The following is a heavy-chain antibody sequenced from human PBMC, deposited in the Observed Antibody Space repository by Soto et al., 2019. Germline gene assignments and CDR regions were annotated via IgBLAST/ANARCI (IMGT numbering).Heavy chain of an antibody. Sequence: GGSLRLSCAASGFTFSSYGMHWVRQAPGKGLEWVAVIWYDGSNKYYADSEKGRFTISRDNSKNTLYLQMNSLRAEDTAVYYCARERDMYYYDSSGYFFDYWGQGTLVTVSS. J-gene: IGHJ4*02. CDR2: IWYDGSNK. V-gene: IGHV3-33*01. CDR1: GFTFSSYG. CDR3: ARERDMYYYDSSGYFFDY. D-gene: IGHD3-22*01.